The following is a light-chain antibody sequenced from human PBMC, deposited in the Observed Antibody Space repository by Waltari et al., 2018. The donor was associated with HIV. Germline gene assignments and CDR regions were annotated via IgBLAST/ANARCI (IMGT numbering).Light chain of an antibody. CDR1: QNIARS. CDR2: EAS. CDR3: QQAANFPHT. J-gene: IGKJ2*01. V-gene: IGKV1-12*01. Sequence: IQMTQSPSNVSESVGGDVSITCRASQNIARSFAWYQLTPGKAPNLLVYEASRLDDGVPTRFSATGSRSHFTLNIKNLQSEDFGVYVCQQAANFPHTFG.